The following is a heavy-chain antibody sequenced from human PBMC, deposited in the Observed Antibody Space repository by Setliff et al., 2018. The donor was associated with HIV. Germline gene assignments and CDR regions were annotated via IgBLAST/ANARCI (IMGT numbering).Heavy chain of an antibody. CDR3: ATEMMYAQGSFDY. J-gene: IGHJ4*02. D-gene: IGHD2-8*01. CDR1: EDTLTELS. Sequence: GASVKVSCKVSEDTLTELSMHWVRQAPGKGLEWMGGFDPEDAETIYAQRFQGRVTMTEDTSTDTAYMELSSLSSEDTAVYYCATEMMYAQGSFDYWGQGTLVTVSS. CDR2: FDPEDAET. V-gene: IGHV1-24*01.